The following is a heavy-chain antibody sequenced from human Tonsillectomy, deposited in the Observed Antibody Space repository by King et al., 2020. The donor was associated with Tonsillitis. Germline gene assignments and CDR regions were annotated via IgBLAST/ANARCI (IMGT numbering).Heavy chain of an antibody. D-gene: IGHD3-10*01. CDR3: ARFRDPVGRSGSYYNPFDY. CDR2: INPSGGST. J-gene: IGHJ4*02. Sequence: QLVQSGAEVKKPGASVKVSCKASGYTFTSYYMHWVRQAPGQGLEWMGIINPSGGSTSYAQKFQGRVTMTRDTSTSTVYMELSSLRSEETAVYYCARFRDPVGRSGSYYNPFDYWGQGTLVTVSS. V-gene: IGHV1-46*01. CDR1: GYTFTSYY.